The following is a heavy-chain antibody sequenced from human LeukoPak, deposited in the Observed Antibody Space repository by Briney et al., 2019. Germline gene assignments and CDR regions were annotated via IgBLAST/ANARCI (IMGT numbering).Heavy chain of an antibody. Sequence: TGGSLRLSCAASGFTFSSYAMSWVRQAPGKGLEWVSAISGSGGSTYYADSVKGRFTISRDNSKNTLYLQMNSLRAEDTAVYYCAKKIEMATISHFDYWGQGTLVTVSS. V-gene: IGHV3-23*01. J-gene: IGHJ4*02. CDR2: ISGSGGST. CDR3: AKKIEMATISHFDY. CDR1: GFTFSSYA. D-gene: IGHD5-24*01.